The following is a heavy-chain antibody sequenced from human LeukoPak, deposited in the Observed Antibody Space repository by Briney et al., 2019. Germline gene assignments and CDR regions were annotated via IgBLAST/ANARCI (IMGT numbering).Heavy chain of an antibody. Sequence: PSETLSLTCAVYGGSFSGYYWSWIRQPPGKGLEXXXXXXXXXXTNYNPSLKSRVTISVDTSKNQFSLKLSSVTAADTAVYYCARGRVEYYDYVWGSYRYPHFDYWGQGTLVTVSS. J-gene: IGHJ4*02. CDR3: ARGRVEYYDYVWGSYRYPHFDY. V-gene: IGHV4-34*01. D-gene: IGHD3-16*02. CDR2: XXXXXXT. CDR1: GGSFSGYY.